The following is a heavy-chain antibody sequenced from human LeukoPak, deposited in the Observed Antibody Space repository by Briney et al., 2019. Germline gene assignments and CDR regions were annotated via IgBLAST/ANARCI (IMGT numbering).Heavy chain of an antibody. CDR3: ARDGYSMVRGVIVYRYFDL. CDR2: ISPSGGST. J-gene: IGHJ2*01. CDR1: GYTFTSNY. V-gene: IGHV1-46*01. D-gene: IGHD3-10*01. Sequence: ASVKVSCKAFGYTFTSNYMHWVRQAPGQGPEWMGVISPSGGSTTYAQKFQGRVTLTRDMSTSTDYLELSSLRSEDTAVYYCARDGYSMVRGVIVYRYFDLWGRGTLVTVSS.